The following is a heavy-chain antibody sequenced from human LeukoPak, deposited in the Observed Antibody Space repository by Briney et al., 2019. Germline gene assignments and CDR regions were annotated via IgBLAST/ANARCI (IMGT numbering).Heavy chain of an antibody. CDR3: AIEISRLVIHAFDL. CDR1: GFTFSSYA. Sequence: GGSLRLSCAASGFTFSSYAMHWVRQAPGKGLEWVALISYDGSNKYYADSVKGRFTISRDNSKNTLYLQMNSLRTEDTAVYYCAIEISRLVIHAFDLWGQGTMVTVSS. J-gene: IGHJ3*01. D-gene: IGHD3-9*01. V-gene: IGHV3-30*04. CDR2: ISYDGSNK.